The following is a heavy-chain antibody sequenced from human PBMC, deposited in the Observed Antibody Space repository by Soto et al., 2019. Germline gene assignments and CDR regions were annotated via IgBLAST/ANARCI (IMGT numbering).Heavy chain of an antibody. CDR2: IITIFGSA. J-gene: IGHJ4*02. CDR1: GGTFGSYA. Sequence: QVQLVQSGAEVKKPGSSVKVSCKASGGTFGSYAISWVRQAPGQGLEWMGGIITIFGSANYAQKFQGRVTITEDESTGTADMELRSLRSDDTAVYYCARAPRDSSGYTLDYWGQGTLVTVSS. V-gene: IGHV1-69*01. CDR3: ARAPRDSSGYTLDY. D-gene: IGHD3-22*01.